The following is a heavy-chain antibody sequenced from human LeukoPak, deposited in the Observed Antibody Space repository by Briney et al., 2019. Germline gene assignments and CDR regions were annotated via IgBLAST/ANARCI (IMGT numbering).Heavy chain of an antibody. D-gene: IGHD4-23*01. V-gene: IGHV3-23*01. CDR2: ISGSGTNT. CDR3: ATPRGTVATGAVY. Sequence: GGSLRLSCVASGFTFRSYAMSWVRRAPGKGLEWVSAISGSGTNTYYADAVKGRFTISRDNSKNTLYLQMNNLRAEDTAVYYCATPRGTVATGAVYWGQGTLVTVSS. J-gene: IGHJ4*02. CDR1: GFTFRSYA.